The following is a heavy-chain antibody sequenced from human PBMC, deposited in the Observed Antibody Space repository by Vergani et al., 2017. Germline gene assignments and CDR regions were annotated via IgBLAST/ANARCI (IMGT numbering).Heavy chain of an antibody. CDR3: ATKSCGTPGCQIGYFRE. Sequence: QVHLVESGGGVVQPGRSLRLSCVVSGFTSSYYGRHWVRQAPGKGLEWVAVISYDGTQKYYAASVKGRLTISRDNSKSTLYLQMNSLRTEDTAVYYCATKSCGTPGCQIGYFREWGQGTLVTVSS. J-gene: IGHJ1*01. V-gene: IGHV3-30*03. D-gene: IGHD1-1*01. CDR2: ISYDGTQK. CDR1: GFTSSYYG.